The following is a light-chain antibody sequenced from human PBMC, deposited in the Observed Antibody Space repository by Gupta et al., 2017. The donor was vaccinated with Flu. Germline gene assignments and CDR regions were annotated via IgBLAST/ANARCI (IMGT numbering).Light chain of an antibody. CDR1: NNDVGAHNF. CDR2: EVS. CDR3: NAYTNTGIRV. J-gene: IGLJ3*02. V-gene: IGLV2-14*01. Sequence: NNDVGAHNFVSWYQQHPGKAPKVIIYEVSNRPFGVSSRFSASKSGNTAFLTISGLQAADEADYYCNAYTNTGIRVFGGGTKLTVL.